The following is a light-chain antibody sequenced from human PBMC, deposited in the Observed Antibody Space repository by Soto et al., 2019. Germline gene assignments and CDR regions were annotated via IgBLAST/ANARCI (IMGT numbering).Light chain of an antibody. CDR1: QRVAKF. Sequence: EIVLTQSPDTLSLSPGERATLSCRASQRVAKFLAWYQQKGGQPPRLLIFDASTRATGVPGRVNGSGSGTAFTLTISSLEPEDFAVYYCQQRTNWPLTFGGGSKVEVK. CDR3: QQRTNWPLT. J-gene: IGKJ4*01. CDR2: DAS. V-gene: IGKV3-11*01.